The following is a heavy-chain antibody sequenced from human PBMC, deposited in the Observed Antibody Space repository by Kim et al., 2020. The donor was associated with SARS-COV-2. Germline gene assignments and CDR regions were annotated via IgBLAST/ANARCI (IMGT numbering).Heavy chain of an antibody. D-gene: IGHD6-19*01. CDR1: GFTFSSYA. J-gene: IGHJ4*02. CDR2: ISGSGGST. Sequence: GGSLRLSCAASGFTFSSYAMSWVRQAPGKGLEWVSAISGSGGSTYYADSVKGRFTISRDNSKNTLYLQMNSLRAEDTAVYYFAKGDSSGWQVGVFDYWGQGTLVTVSS. CDR3: AKGDSSGWQVGVFDY. V-gene: IGHV3-23*01.